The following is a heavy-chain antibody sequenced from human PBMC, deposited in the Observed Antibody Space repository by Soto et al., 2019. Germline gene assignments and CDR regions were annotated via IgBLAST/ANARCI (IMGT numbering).Heavy chain of an antibody. V-gene: IGHV1-24*01. D-gene: IGHD2-2*01. CDR3: ATRYCSSTSCVNWFDP. J-gene: IGHJ5*02. CDR1: GYTLTELS. CDR2: FDPEDGET. Sequence: GASVKVSCTDSGYTLTELSMHWVRQAPGKGLEWMGGFDPEDGETIYAQKFQGRVTMTEDTSTDTAYMELSSLRSEDTAVYYCATRYCSSTSCVNWFDPWGQGTLVTVSS.